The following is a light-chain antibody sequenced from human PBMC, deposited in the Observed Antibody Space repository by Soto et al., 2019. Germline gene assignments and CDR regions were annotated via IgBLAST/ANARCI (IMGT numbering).Light chain of an antibody. J-gene: IGKJ1*01. Sequence: EIVLTQSPGTLSLSPGERATLSCRASQSVSSNYLAWYQQKPGQAPRLLIYGVSTRATGIPDRFSGSGSGTDFTLTISRLEPEDCAVYYCQQYGNSPRSFGQGTKVEIK. CDR2: GVS. V-gene: IGKV3-20*01. CDR1: QSVSSNY. CDR3: QQYGNSPRS.